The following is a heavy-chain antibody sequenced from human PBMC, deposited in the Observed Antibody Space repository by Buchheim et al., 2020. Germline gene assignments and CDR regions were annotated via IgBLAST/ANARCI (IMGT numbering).Heavy chain of an antibody. Sequence: VQLLESGGGLVQPGGSLRLSCAASGFTFSSSAMSWVRQAPGKGLEWVSSISVSGTSTYYTDSVKGRFTISRDNSRNTLYLQMNSLGAEDTAVYFCAKGYGNYFPFDYWGQGTL. CDR3: AKGYGNYFPFDY. V-gene: IGHV3-23*01. CDR2: ISVSGTST. J-gene: IGHJ4*02. D-gene: IGHD4-11*01. CDR1: GFTFSSSA.